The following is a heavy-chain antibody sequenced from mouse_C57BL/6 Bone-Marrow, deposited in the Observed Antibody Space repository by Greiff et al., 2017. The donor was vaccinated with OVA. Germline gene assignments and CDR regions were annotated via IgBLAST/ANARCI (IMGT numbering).Heavy chain of an antibody. Sequence: QVNVKQSGAELARPGASVKLSCKASGYTFTSYGISWVKQRTGQGLEWIGEIYPRSGNTYYNEKFKGKATLTADKSSSTAYMELRSLTSEDSAVYFCAREGDGYDEGSPFDYWGQGTTLTVSS. CDR2: IYPRSGNT. D-gene: IGHD2-2*01. V-gene: IGHV1-81*01. CDR1: GYTFTSYG. CDR3: AREGDGYDEGSPFDY. J-gene: IGHJ2*01.